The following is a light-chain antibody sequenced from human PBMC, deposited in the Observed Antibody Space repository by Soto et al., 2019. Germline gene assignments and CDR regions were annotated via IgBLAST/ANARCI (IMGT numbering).Light chain of an antibody. CDR2: GAF. Sequence: ERVSTQPPSTLSVSPGETATVSCRASQSVGSNLAWYQHKPGQAPRLLIYGAFTGATGVPARFSGSGSGTEFTLTISSLQSEDFATYYCQQYNSWPRTFGQGTKVDIK. J-gene: IGKJ1*01. CDR1: QSVGSN. CDR3: QQYNSWPRT. V-gene: IGKV3-15*01.